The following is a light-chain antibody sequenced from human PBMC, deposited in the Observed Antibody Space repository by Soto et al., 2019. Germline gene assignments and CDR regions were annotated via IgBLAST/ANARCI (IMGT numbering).Light chain of an antibody. CDR2: DVS. Sequence: QSALTQPRSVSGSPGQSVTISCTATSSDVGAYNHVSWYQQHPGKAPKLMIYDVSNRPSGVSDRFSGSKSGNTASLTISGLQAEDEADYYCCSHAGSSVVFGTGTKLTVL. CDR3: CSHAGSSVV. J-gene: IGLJ1*01. CDR1: SSDVGAYNH. V-gene: IGLV2-11*01.